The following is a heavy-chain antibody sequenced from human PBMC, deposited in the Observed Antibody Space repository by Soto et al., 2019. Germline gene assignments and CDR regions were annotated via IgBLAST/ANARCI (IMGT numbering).Heavy chain of an antibody. D-gene: IGHD2-15*01. V-gene: IGHV4-39*01. CDR1: DASISHSDYF. J-gene: IGHJ4*02. CDR2: LSQSGST. CDR3: ARLVVGAPGHTDFDR. Sequence: QVHLQESGPGLVKASETLSLTCSVSDASISHSDYFWAWIRQPPGEGLECIGVLSQSGSTHYNSNPSLKSRVAMSVDASKRQFSLRLSSVTATDTAAYFCARLVVGAPGHTDFDRWGQGTLVTVSS.